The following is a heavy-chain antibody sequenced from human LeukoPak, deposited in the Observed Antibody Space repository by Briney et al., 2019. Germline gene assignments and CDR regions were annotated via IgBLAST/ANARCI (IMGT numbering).Heavy chain of an antibody. CDR2: IYASGST. Sequence: SETLSLTCTVPGGSINSGSYYWSWIRQPAGKGLEWIGRIYASGSTNYNPSLKSRVTISVDTSKNQFSLKLSSVTAADTAVYYCARAAYSSGWYDWFDPWGQGTLVTVSS. CDR1: GGSINSGSYY. J-gene: IGHJ5*02. D-gene: IGHD6-19*01. V-gene: IGHV4-61*02. CDR3: ARAAYSSGWYDWFDP.